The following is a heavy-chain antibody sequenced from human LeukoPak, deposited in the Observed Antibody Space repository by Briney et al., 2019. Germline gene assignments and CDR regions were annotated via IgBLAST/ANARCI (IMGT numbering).Heavy chain of an antibody. J-gene: IGHJ4*02. Sequence: SETLSLTCTVSGGSISSSNWWNWVRPPPGKGLEWIGEISHSGIDNYNPSLRSRVTFSVDKSKNQFSLSLRSMTAADTAVYYCARGVIAVAGPIDYWGQGTLVTVSS. V-gene: IGHV4-4*02. D-gene: IGHD6-19*01. CDR2: ISHSGID. CDR3: ARGVIAVAGPIDY. CDR1: GGSISSSNW.